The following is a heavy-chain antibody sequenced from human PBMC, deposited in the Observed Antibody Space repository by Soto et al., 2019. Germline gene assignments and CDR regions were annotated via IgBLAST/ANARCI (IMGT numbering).Heavy chain of an antibody. J-gene: IGHJ4*02. D-gene: IGHD5-12*01. CDR2: ITYDGSRK. CDR1: GFTFSNFG. CDR3: AKDINPDRDTYHYGADY. V-gene: IGHV3-30*18. Sequence: QVELVESGGGVVQPGTSLRLSCSASGFTFSNFGMHWVRQAPGKGLEWVSIITYDGSRKHYIDSVKGRFTTSRDNSKNTLYLQMNSLRAEDTAVYYCAKDINPDRDTYHYGADYWGQGTLVTVSS.